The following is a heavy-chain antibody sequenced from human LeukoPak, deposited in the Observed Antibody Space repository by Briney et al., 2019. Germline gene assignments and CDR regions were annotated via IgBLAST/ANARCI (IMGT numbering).Heavy chain of an antibody. CDR3: ARHQLRGFLDDN. J-gene: IGHJ4*02. CDR1: GGSFSGYY. CDR2: INHSGST. Sequence: PSETLSLTCAVYGGSFSGYYWSWIRQPLGKGLEWIGEINHSGSTNYNPSLESRVTISVDTSKNQFSLKLSSVTAADTAVYYCARHQLRGFLDDNWGQGTLVTVSS. V-gene: IGHV4-34*01. D-gene: IGHD3-10*01.